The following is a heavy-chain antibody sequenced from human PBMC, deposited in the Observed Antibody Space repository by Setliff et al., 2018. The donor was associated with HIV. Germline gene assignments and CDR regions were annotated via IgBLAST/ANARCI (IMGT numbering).Heavy chain of an antibody. CDR1: GGTFTRNC. D-gene: IGHD1-1*01. V-gene: IGHV1-69*13. J-gene: IGHJ4*02. CDR3: ARDRASTTNYFDF. Sequence: SVKVSCKVSGGTFTRNCISWVRQAPGQGLEWMGGILPFFDTANYAQKFQGRVTITADESTSTVHMELSSLTSEDTAVYYCARDRASTTNYFDFWGQGTLVTVSS. CDR2: ILPFFDTA.